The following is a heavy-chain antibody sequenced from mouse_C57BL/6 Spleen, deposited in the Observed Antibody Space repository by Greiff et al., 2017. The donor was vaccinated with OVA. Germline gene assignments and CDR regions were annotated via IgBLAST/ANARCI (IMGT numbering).Heavy chain of an antibody. Sequence: VKLQESGAELVKPGASVKLSCKASGYTFTEYTIHWVKQRSGQGLEWIGWFYPGSGSIKYNEKFKDKATLTADKSSSTVYMELSRLTSEDSAVYFCARHEDRGWLLNYAMDYWGQGTSVTVSS. CDR3: ARHEDRGWLLNYAMDY. CDR1: GYTFTEYT. CDR2: FYPGSGSI. V-gene: IGHV1-62-2*01. D-gene: IGHD2-3*01. J-gene: IGHJ4*01.